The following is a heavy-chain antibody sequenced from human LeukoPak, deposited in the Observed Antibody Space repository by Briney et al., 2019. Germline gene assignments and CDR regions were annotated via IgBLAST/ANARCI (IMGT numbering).Heavy chain of an antibody. J-gene: IGHJ4*02. D-gene: IGHD3-10*01. CDR2: ISSNGGST. CDR1: GFTFSVSV. Sequence: GGSLRLSCAASGFTFSVSVXHWXXQAXGXGLEYVSVISSNGGSTSYANSVKGRFTISRDNSKNTLYLQMGSLRAEDMAVYYCARDLSGGGLDYWGQGTLVTVSS. V-gene: IGHV3-64*01. CDR3: ARDLSGGGLDY.